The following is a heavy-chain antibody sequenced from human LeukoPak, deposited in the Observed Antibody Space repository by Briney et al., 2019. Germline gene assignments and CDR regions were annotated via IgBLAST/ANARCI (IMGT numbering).Heavy chain of an antibody. CDR1: DYSISSGYC. D-gene: IGHD3-10*01. J-gene: IGHJ4*02. CDR2: IYHSGRT. CDR3: VRGFGESTSAFDY. Sequence: PSETLSLTCSVSDYSISSGYCWGWIRQPPGKGLEWIGSIYHSGRTYFSPSLKSRVTISVDTSKNQFSLKLSSVTAADTAVYYCVRGFGESTSAFDYWGQGTLVTVSS. V-gene: IGHV4-38-2*02.